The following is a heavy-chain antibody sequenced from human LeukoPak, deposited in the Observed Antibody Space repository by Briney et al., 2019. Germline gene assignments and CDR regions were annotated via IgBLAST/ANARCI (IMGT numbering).Heavy chain of an antibody. J-gene: IGHJ5*02. CDR1: GFTLSPYA. V-gene: IGHV3-23*01. CDR2: ISAGGGST. CDR3: AKSPRSAADNWFDR. Sequence: PGGSLRLSCAASGFTLSPYAMNWVRQAPGKGLEWVSGISAGGGSTYYADSVKGRFTISRDNSRNTLYLQMNSLTVEDTAVYYCAKSPRSAADNWFDRWGQGTLVTVSS. D-gene: IGHD6-13*01.